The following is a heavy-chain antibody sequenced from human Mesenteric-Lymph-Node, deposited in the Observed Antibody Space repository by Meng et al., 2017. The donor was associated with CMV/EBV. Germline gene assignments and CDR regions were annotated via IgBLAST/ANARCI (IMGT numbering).Heavy chain of an antibody. CDR3: ASIVVTAAGIHYYYGMDV. CDR2: IIPILGIA. J-gene: IGHJ6*02. V-gene: IGHV1-69*10. D-gene: IGHD6-13*01. CDR1: GGTFSSYA. Sequence: SVKVSCKASGGTFSSYAISWVRQAPGQGLEWMGGIIPILGIANYAQKFQGRVTITADKSTSTAYMELSSLRSEDTAVYYCASIVVTAAGIHYYYGMDVWGQGTTLPFSS.